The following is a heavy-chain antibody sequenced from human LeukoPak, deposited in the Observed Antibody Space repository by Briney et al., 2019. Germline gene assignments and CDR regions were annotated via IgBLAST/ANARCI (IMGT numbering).Heavy chain of an antibody. V-gene: IGHV4-61*02. CDR3: ARVTYHLLSFDY. J-gene: IGHJ4*02. Sequence: SETLSLTCSVSGGSISSGSYYWTWIRQPAGKGLEWIGRIYTSGSTNYNPSLKSRVTISVDTSKNQFSLKLSSVTAADTAVYYCARVTYHLLSFDYWGQGTLVTVSS. D-gene: IGHD2-2*01. CDR2: IYTSGST. CDR1: GGSISSGSYY.